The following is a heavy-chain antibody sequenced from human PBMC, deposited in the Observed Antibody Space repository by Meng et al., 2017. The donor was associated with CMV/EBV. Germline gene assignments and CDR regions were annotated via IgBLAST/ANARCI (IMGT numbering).Heavy chain of an antibody. CDR3: AKGHSSSGFYYYYGMDV. CDR1: GFIFDDYA. D-gene: IGHD6-6*01. Sequence: SLKISCAASGFIFDDYAMHWVRQAPGKGLEWVSGISWNSGSRGYADSVKGRFTISRDNAKNSLYLQMNSLGAEDTALYYCAKGHSSSGFYYYYGMDVWGQGTTVTVSS. V-gene: IGHV3-9*01. J-gene: IGHJ6*02. CDR2: ISWNSGSR.